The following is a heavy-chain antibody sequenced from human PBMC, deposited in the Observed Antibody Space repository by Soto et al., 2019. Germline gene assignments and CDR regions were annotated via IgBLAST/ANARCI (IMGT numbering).Heavy chain of an antibody. CDR2: IVVGSGNT. V-gene: IGHV1-58*01. Sequence: QMPLVQSGPEVKKPGTSVKVSCKASGFTFTSSAVQWVRQARGQRLEWIGWIVVGSGNTNYAQKFQERVTITRDMSTSTAYMELSSLRSEDTAVYYCAAASHYDFWSGYPFDYWGQGTLVTVSS. J-gene: IGHJ4*02. CDR3: AAASHYDFWSGYPFDY. CDR1: GFTFTSSA. D-gene: IGHD3-3*01.